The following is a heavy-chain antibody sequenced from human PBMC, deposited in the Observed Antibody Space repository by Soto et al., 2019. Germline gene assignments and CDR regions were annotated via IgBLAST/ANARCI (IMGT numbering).Heavy chain of an antibody. J-gene: IGHJ6*02. CDR2: INAGNGNT. CDR3: ARDRAVVRGVISHYYYYGMDV. V-gene: IGHV1-3*01. D-gene: IGHD3-10*01. CDR1: CYTFTSYG. Sequence: ASVKVSCKASCYTFTSYGISWGRQAPGQRLEWMGWINAGNGNTKYSQKFQGRVTITRDTSASTAYMELSSLRSEDTAVYYCARDRAVVRGVISHYYYYGMDVWGQGTTVTVSS.